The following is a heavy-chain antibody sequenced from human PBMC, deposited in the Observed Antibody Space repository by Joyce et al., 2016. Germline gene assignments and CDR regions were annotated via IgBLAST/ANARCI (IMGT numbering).Heavy chain of an antibody. CDR1: GASISGGYS. Sequence: QVQLQESGPGLVKSSQTLSLTCTVSGASISGGYSWTWIRQHPGKGLEWIGYSYDSGSSYYNPSLQGRVTLSVDTSNNNFSLRLSSVTAADTAVYFCARGSGYYRWYFDFWGQGTRVAVSS. CDR2: SYDSGSS. V-gene: IGHV4-31*03. D-gene: IGHD3-3*01. J-gene: IGHJ4*02. CDR3: ARGSGYYRWYFDF.